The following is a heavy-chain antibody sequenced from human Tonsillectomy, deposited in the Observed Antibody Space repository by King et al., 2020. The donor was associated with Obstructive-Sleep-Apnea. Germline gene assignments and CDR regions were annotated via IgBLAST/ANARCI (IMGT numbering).Heavy chain of an antibody. CDR1: GGSISSSSYY. J-gene: IGHJ4*02. D-gene: IGHD6-19*01. CDR3: ARDPSYLYSSGWFL. Sequence: QLQESGPGLVKPSETLSLTCTVSGGSISSSSYYWGWIRQPPGKGLEWIGSIYYSGSTYYNPSLKRRVTISVDTSKNQFSLKLSSVTAADTAVYYCARDPSYLYSSGWFLWGQGTLVTVSS. V-gene: IGHV4-39*07. CDR2: IYYSGST.